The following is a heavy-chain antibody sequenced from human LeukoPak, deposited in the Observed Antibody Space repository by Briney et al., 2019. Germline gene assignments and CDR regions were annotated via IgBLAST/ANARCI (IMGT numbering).Heavy chain of an antibody. CDR3: ARAKDYHFDY. J-gene: IGHJ4*02. Sequence: SETLSLTCTVSRGSIINHFWSWIRQPPGKGLEWIGNIYYSGTTKYNASLKSRVTISVDTSKNQFYMKLSSVTAADTAVYYCARAKDYHFDYWGQGTLVTVCS. D-gene: IGHD3-10*01. CDR2: IYYSGTT. V-gene: IGHV4-59*11. CDR1: RGSIINHF.